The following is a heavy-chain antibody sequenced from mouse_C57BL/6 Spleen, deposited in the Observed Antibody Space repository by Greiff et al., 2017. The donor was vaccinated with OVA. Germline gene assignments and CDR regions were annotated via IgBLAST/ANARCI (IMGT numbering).Heavy chain of an antibody. CDR1: GFTFSDYG. Sequence: EVMLVESGGGLVKPGGSLKLSCAASGFTFSDYGMHWVRQAPEKGLEWVAYISSGSSTLYSADTVKGRFTISRDNAKNTLFLQMTSLRSEDTAMYYCARGLTGTNAMDYWGQGTSGTVSS. D-gene: IGHD4-1*01. CDR2: ISSGSSTL. V-gene: IGHV5-17*01. J-gene: IGHJ4*01. CDR3: ARGLTGTNAMDY.